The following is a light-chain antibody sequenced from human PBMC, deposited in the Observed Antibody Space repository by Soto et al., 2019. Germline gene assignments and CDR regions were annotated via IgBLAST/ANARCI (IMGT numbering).Light chain of an antibody. CDR3: QQYDSYPYT. CDR1: QSISSW. V-gene: IGKV1-5*01. Sequence: GDRVTITCLASQSISSWLAWYQQKPGKAPKLLIYDASSLESGVPSRFSGSGSGTEFTLTISSLQPDDFATYYCQQYDSYPYTFGQGTKVDI. J-gene: IGKJ2*01. CDR2: DAS.